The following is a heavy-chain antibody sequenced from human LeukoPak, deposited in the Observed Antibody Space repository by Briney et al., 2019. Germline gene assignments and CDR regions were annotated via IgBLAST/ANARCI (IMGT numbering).Heavy chain of an antibody. J-gene: IGHJ4*02. D-gene: IGHD3-10*01. CDR2: IFYSGST. V-gene: IGHV4-59*01. CDR1: GGSISSYY. CDR3: ARLTTRPGGIRPLIMDY. Sequence: SETLSLTCTVSGGSISSYYWSWIRQPPGKGLEWIGYIFYSGSTKYNPSLTSRATISLDTSKNQFSLKLTSMTAADTAVYYCARLTTRPGGIRPLIMDYWGQGTLVTVSS.